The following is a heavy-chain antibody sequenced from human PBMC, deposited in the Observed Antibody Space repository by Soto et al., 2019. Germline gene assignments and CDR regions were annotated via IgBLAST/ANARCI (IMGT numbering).Heavy chain of an antibody. D-gene: IGHD3-3*01. CDR3: ARDTLSRFGSGYYIGGNYYYGMDV. Sequence: SETLSLTCTVSGGSISSSSYYWGWIRQPPGKGLEWIGSIYYSGSTYYNPSLKSRVTISIDTSKIQFSLKLSSVTAADTAVYYCARDTLSRFGSGYYIGGNYYYGMDVWGQGTTVTVSS. V-gene: IGHV4-39*07. CDR2: IYYSGST. CDR1: GGSISSSSYY. J-gene: IGHJ6*02.